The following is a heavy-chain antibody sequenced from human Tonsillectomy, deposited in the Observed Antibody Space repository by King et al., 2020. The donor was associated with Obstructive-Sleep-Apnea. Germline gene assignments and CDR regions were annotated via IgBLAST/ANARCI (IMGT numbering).Heavy chain of an antibody. J-gene: IGHJ4*02. CDR3: ARGAQLRYFDWLMSYFDY. D-gene: IGHD3-9*01. Sequence: VQLVESGGGVVQPGRSLRLSCAASGFTFSSYAMHWVRQAPGKGLEWVAVISYDGSNKYYADSVKGRFTISRDNSKNTLYLQMNSLRAEDTAVYYCARGAQLRYFDWLMSYFDYWGQGTLVTVSS. V-gene: IGHV3-30-3*01. CDR1: GFTFSSYA. CDR2: ISYDGSNK.